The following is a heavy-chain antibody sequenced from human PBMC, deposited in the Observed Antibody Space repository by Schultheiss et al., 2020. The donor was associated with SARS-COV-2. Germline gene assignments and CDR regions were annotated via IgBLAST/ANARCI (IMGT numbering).Heavy chain of an antibody. CDR2: ISGSGGST. CDR1: GFTFSSYA. D-gene: IGHD4-11*01. J-gene: IGHJ6*03. Sequence: GGSLRLSCAAPGFTFSSYAMSWVRQPPGKGLEWVSAISGSGGSTYYADSVKGRFTISRHNSKNTLYLQMNSLRAEDTAVYYCAKRLSDYSYYYYMDVWGKGTTVTVSS. CDR3: AKRLSDYSYYYYMDV. V-gene: IGHV3-23*01.